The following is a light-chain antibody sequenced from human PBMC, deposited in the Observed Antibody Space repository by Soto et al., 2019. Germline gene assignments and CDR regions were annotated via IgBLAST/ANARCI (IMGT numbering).Light chain of an antibody. J-gene: IGKJ5*01. CDR2: GAS. Sequence: EIVLTQSPDTLSLSPGERATLSCRASQSVSSKYLAWYQQKPGQAPRLLTYGASSRATGIPDRFSGSGSGTDFTLTISRLEPEDFAVYYCQQYASSPPITFGQGTRLEIK. V-gene: IGKV3-20*01. CDR3: QQYASSPPIT. CDR1: QSVSSKY.